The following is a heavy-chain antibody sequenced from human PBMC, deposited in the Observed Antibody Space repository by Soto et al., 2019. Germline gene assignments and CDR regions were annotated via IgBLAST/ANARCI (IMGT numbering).Heavy chain of an antibody. V-gene: IGHV4-59*10. D-gene: IGHD6-6*01. CDR2: IRPGGNT. CDR3: ARSGLIAAEIHYYYYGMDV. Sequence: SETLSLTCTVYGGSVSDYYWSWVRQPAGKGLEWIGRIRPGGNTNYSPSLMSRVTMSVDTSRNQFSLKLTSVTAADTAVYYCARSGLIAAEIHYYYYGMDVWGQGTTVTVSS. J-gene: IGHJ6*02. CDR1: GGSVSDYY.